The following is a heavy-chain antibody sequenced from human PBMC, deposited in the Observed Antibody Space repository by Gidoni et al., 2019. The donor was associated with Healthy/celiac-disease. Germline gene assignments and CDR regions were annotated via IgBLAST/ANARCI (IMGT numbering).Heavy chain of an antibody. Sequence: VQLVESGGGFVQSGGSLSLYCAASGFTFRCYWMHWVRQARGEGMVGVSRNNSDGSSKSYADSVKGRFTISRDNAKNTRYLQMNSLGAKDTAVDYCARAPTTVTQRFFDDWGQGTLVTVSS. CDR2: NNSDGSSK. V-gene: IGHV3-74*01. CDR1: GFTFRCYW. J-gene: IGHJ4*02. D-gene: IGHD4-17*01. CDR3: ARAPTTVTQRFFDD.